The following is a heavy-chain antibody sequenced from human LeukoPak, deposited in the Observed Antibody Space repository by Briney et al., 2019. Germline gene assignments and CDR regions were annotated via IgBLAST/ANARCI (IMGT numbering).Heavy chain of an antibody. CDR2: FSSSGDYI. CDR1: GFTFDDYA. D-gene: IGHD2-2*01. Sequence: KPGRSLRLSCAASGFTFDDYAMNWVRQAPGKGLEWVSSFSSSGDYIYYADSVKGRFTIFRDYAKNSLFLQMNSLRAEDTAVYYCTRGIGYCSSISCPFDYWGQGTLVTVSS. J-gene: IGHJ4*02. CDR3: TRGIGYCSSISCPFDY. V-gene: IGHV3-21*01.